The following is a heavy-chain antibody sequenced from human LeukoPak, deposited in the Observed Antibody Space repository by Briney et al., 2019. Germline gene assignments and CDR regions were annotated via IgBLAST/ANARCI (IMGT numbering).Heavy chain of an antibody. CDR1: GYTFTGYY. CDR2: INPNSGGT. V-gene: IGHV1-2*02. J-gene: IGHJ1*01. Sequence: GASVKVSCKASGYTFTGYYMHWVRQAPGQGLEWMGWINPNSGGTNYAQKFQGRVTMTRNTSISTAYMELSSLRSEDTAVYYCARGPRPRSLYYDFWSGYYFAEYFQHWGQGTLVTVSS. D-gene: IGHD3-3*01. CDR3: ARGPRPRSLYYDFWSGYYFAEYFQH.